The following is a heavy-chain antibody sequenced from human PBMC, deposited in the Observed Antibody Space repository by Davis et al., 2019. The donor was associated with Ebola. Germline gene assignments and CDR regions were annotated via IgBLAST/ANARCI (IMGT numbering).Heavy chain of an antibody. Sequence: PSETLSLTCAVSGFAIRSGYYWSWIRQPPGKGLEWIGYIYYSGSTNYNPSLKSRVTISVDTSKNQFSLKLRSVTAADTAVYYCARRVEMTTGGIYNWLDSWGQGTLVTVSS. D-gene: IGHD4-11*01. CDR1: GFAIRSGYY. J-gene: IGHJ5*01. CDR2: IYYSGST. CDR3: ARRVEMTTGGIYNWLDS. V-gene: IGHV4-59*08.